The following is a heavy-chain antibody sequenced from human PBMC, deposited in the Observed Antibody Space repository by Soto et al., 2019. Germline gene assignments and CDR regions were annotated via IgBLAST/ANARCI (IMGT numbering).Heavy chain of an antibody. CDR2: ISGYNANT. CDR1: GYTFTSYG. D-gene: IGHD6-13*01. CDR3: AKERDGSSWSSAEYFQH. Sequence: AASVKVSCKTSGYTFTSYGIHWVRQAPGQGLEWMGWISGYNANTNYAQKLQGRVTMTTDTSTTTAYMELRSLRSDDTAVYYCAKERDGSSWSSAEYFQHWGQGTLVTVSS. V-gene: IGHV1-18*01. J-gene: IGHJ1*01.